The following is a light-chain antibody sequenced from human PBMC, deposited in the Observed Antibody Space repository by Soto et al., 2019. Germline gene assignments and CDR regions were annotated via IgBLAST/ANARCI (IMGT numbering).Light chain of an antibody. CDR3: QQYGNSPRT. CDR1: QSVTSSY. J-gene: IGKJ1*01. V-gene: IGKV3-20*01. Sequence: ENVLTQSPGTLSLSPGERATLSCRASQSVTSSYLAWYQQKPGQAPRLLIYGASSRATGIPDRFSGSGSGTDFTLTISSLEPEDFAVYYCQQYGNSPRTFGQGTKVDIK. CDR2: GAS.